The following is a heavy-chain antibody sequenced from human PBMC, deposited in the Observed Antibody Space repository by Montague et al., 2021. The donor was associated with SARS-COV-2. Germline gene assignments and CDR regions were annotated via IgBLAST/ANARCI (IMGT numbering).Heavy chain of an antibody. CDR1: GGSISSYY. V-gene: IGHV4-59*01. D-gene: IGHD1-26*01. CDR2: IYYSGST. CDR3: AGGMGGSYLYYFDY. J-gene: IGHJ4*02. Sequence: SETLSLTCTVSGGSISSYYWSWIRQPPGKGLEWIGYIYYSGSTNYNPSLKGRVTILVDMSKNQFSLKLSSVTAADTAVYYCAGGMGGSYLYYFDYWGQGTLVTVSS.